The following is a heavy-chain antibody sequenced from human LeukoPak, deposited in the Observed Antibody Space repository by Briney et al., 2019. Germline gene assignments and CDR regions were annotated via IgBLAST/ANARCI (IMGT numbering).Heavy chain of an antibody. V-gene: IGHV3-66*02. CDR3: ARRYSSGYPDY. Sequence: VGSLRLSCAASGFTVSSNYMSWVRQAPGKGLEWVSVIYSGGSTYYADSVKGRFTISRDNSKNTLYPQMNSLRAEDTAVYYCARRYSSGYPDYWGQGTLVTVSS. D-gene: IGHD3-22*01. CDR1: GFTVSSNY. CDR2: IYSGGST. J-gene: IGHJ4*02.